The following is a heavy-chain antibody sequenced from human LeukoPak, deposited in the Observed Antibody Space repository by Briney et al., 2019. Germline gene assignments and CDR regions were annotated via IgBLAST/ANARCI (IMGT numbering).Heavy chain of an antibody. J-gene: IGHJ4*02. D-gene: IGHD2-21*01. Sequence: SETLSLTCAVSGYSIRSGYYWGWIRPPPGKGLEWSGIFYSIGCTYYNPSLKIPVPISVDPSQNPFSLKLSSVTAADTAVYYCARTDEYCGGDCYHFDYWGQGTLVTVSS. CDR3: ARTDEYCGGDCYHFDY. V-gene: IGHV4-38-2*01. CDR1: GYSIRSGYY. CDR2: FYSIGCT.